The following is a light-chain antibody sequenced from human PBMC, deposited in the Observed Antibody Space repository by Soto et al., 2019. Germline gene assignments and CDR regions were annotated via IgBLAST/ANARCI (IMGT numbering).Light chain of an antibody. J-gene: IGLJ1*01. Sequence: QSVLTQPASVSGSPVQSITIACTGTSSDVGGYDYVSWFQQNPRKAPKLIIFEVSNQPSGVSYRFSGSKSGNTASLAISGLEAEDEATYYCSSYSSSSTLVFGTGTKVTVL. V-gene: IGLV2-14*01. CDR2: EVS. CDR3: SSYSSSSTLV. CDR1: SSDVGGYDY.